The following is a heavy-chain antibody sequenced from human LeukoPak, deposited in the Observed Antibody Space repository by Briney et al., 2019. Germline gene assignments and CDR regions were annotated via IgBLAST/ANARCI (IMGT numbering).Heavy chain of an antibody. D-gene: IGHD2-2*01. CDR2: ISWNSGSI. CDR1: GFTFSSYS. J-gene: IGHJ4*02. V-gene: IGHV3-9*01. Sequence: GGSLRLSCAASGFTFSSYSMNWVRQAPGKGLEWVAGISWNSGSIAYGDSVKGRFTISRDNAKNSLYLQMNSLRVEDTALYYCAKGYCSSNRCYVDYWGQGTLVTVSS. CDR3: AKGYCSSNRCYVDY.